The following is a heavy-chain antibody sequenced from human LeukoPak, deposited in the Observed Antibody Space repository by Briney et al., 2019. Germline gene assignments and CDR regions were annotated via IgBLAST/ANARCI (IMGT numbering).Heavy chain of an antibody. Sequence: PSETLSLTCAVYGGSFSGYYWSWIRQPPGKGLEWIGEINHSRSTNYNPSLKSRVTISVDTSKNQFSLKLSSVTAADTAVYYCARVRSSSWYGMDVWGQGTTVTVSS. J-gene: IGHJ6*02. D-gene: IGHD6-13*01. CDR2: INHSRST. V-gene: IGHV4-34*01. CDR3: ARVRSSSWYGMDV. CDR1: GGSFSGYY.